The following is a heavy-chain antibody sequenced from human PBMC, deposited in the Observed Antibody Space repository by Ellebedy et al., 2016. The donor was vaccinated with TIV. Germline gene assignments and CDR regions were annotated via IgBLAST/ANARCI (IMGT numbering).Heavy chain of an antibody. CDR3: ARYYYDSSGYAFDI. Sequence: SETLSLTCAVYGGSFSGYYWSWIRQPPGKGLEWIGEINHSGSTNYNPSLKSRVTISVDTSKNQFSLKLSSVTAADTAVYYCARYYYDSSGYAFDIWGQGTMVTVSS. CDR1: GGSFSGYY. D-gene: IGHD3-22*01. CDR2: INHSGST. J-gene: IGHJ3*02. V-gene: IGHV4-34*01.